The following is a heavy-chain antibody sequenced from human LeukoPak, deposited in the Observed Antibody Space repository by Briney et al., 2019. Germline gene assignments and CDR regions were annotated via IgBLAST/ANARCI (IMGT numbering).Heavy chain of an antibody. CDR1: GFTFSSYG. CDR2: IWYDGSNK. Sequence: GRSLRLSCAASGFTFSSYGMHWVRQAPGKGLEWVAVIWYDGSNKYYADSVKGRFTISRDNSKNTLYLQMNSLRAEDTAVYYCARAQTTVTTTSNFDYWGQGTPVTVSS. D-gene: IGHD4-17*01. V-gene: IGHV3-33*01. CDR3: ARAQTTVTTTSNFDY. J-gene: IGHJ4*02.